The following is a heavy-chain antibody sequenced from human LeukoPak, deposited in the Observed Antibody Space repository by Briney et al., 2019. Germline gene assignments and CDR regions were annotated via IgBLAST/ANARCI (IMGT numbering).Heavy chain of an antibody. J-gene: IGHJ6*02. Sequence: SETLSLTCTVSGGSISSYYWSWIRQPPGKGLEWIGYIYYSGSTNYNPSLKSRVTISVDTSKNQFSLKLSSVTAADTAVYYCARSNYDILTGLPFGMDVWGQGTTATVSS. D-gene: IGHD3-9*01. CDR2: IYYSGST. V-gene: IGHV4-59*01. CDR3: ARSNYDILTGLPFGMDV. CDR1: GGSISSYY.